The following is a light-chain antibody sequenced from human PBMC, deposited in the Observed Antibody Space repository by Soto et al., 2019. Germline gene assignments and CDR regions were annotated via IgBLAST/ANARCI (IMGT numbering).Light chain of an antibody. V-gene: IGLV2-11*01. CDR1: SSDVGGYNY. Sequence: QSVLTRPRSVSGSPGQSVTISCTGTSSDVGGYNYVSWFQHHPGEAPKLIIFDVSQRPSGVPDRFSGSKSGMTASLTISGLRADDEADYYCCSYAGMSSKVFGTGPKVTVL. CDR3: CSYAGMSSKV. J-gene: IGLJ1*01. CDR2: DVS.